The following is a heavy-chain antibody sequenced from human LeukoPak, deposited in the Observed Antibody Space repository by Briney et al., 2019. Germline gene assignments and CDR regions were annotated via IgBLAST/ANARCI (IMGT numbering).Heavy chain of an antibody. CDR2: IIPIFGTA. CDR3: ARDNPRGVWSGSKADYYYYYMDV. D-gene: IGHD3-3*01. V-gene: IGHV1-69*05. Sequence: SVKVSCKASGGTFSSYAITWVRQAPGQGLEWMGGIIPIFGTANYAQKFQGRVTITTDESTSTAYMELSSLRSEDTAVYYCARDNPRGVWSGSKADYYYYYMDVWGKGTTVTVSS. J-gene: IGHJ6*03. CDR1: GGTFSSYA.